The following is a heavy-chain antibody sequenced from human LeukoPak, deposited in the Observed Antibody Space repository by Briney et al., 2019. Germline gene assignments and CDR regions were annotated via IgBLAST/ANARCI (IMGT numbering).Heavy chain of an antibody. J-gene: IGHJ4*02. CDR3: ARGGSWSWDN. D-gene: IGHD2-8*02. CDR2: IKQGGSET. Sequence: GGSLRLSCSASGFSFSSNWMTWVRQAPGKGLEWVAHIKQGGSETYYVDSVKGRFTISRDDAQNSLFLQMNNLRAEDTAVYYCARGGSWSWDNWGQGTLVTVSS. V-gene: IGHV3-7*01. CDR1: GFSFSSNW.